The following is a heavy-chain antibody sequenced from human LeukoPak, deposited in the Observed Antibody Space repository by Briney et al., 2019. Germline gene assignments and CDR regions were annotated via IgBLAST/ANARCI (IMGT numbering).Heavy chain of an antibody. V-gene: IGHV1-2*02. J-gene: IGHJ5*02. CDR2: INPSSGGT. CDR3: ARAYYYDSSGYYPDWFDP. CDR1: GYTFTGYY. Sequence: GASVKVSCRASGYTFTGYYMHWVRQAPGQGLEWMGWINPSSGGTNYAQKFQGRVTMTRDTSISTAYMELSRLRSDDTAVYYCARAYYYDSSGYYPDWFDPWGQGTLVTVSS. D-gene: IGHD3-22*01.